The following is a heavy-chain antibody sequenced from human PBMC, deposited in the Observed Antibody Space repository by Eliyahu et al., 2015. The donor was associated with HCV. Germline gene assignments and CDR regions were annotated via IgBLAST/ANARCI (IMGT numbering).Heavy chain of an antibody. V-gene: IGHV1-46*01. D-gene: IGHD1-26*01. CDR2: XYPSTDTT. CDR1: GYAFRHYY. CDR3: AREYPGAENGFDH. Sequence: QVQLVQSGPEVKKPGASMKVSXETSGYAFRHYYIXXVXQTPGQGXEYMGAXYPSTDTTSHARRFLGRLVMTGDMSTSTVYMELSSLTSDDTAHYYCAREYPGAENGFDHWGQGTLVVVSS. J-gene: IGHJ4*02.